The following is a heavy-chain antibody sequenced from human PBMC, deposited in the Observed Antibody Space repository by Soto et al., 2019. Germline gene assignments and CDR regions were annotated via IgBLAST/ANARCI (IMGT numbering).Heavy chain of an antibody. CDR1: GYTFTSYG. J-gene: IGHJ5*02. V-gene: IGHV1-69*13. D-gene: IGHD6-19*01. CDR2: IIPIFGTA. Sequence: GASVKVSCKASGYTFTSYGISWVRQAPGQGLEWMGGIIPIFGTANYAQKFQGRVTITADESTSTAYMELSSLRSEDTAVYYCAKDRSRYSSGWHNWFDPWGQGTLVTVSS. CDR3: AKDRSRYSSGWHNWFDP.